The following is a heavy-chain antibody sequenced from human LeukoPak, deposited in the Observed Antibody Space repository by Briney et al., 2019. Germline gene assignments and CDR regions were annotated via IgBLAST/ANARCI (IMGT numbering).Heavy chain of an antibody. J-gene: IGHJ3*02. CDR2: IYPGDSDT. CDR3: ARGYCSGTSCHWGFLDI. Sequence: GEFLKISCKGSGYSFTNYWIGWVRQMPGKGLEWMGIIYPGDSDTRYSPSFQCQVTISADKSISTAYLQWSSLKASDTAMYYCARGYCSGTSCHWGFLDIWGQGTMVTVSS. CDR1: GYSFTNYW. V-gene: IGHV5-51*01. D-gene: IGHD2-15*01.